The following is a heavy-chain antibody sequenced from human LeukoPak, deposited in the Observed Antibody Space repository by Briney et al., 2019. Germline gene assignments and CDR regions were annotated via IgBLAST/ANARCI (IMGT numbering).Heavy chain of an antibody. D-gene: IGHD1-26*01. Sequence: QPGGSLRLSCAASGFTFSSYWMHWVRHAPGKGLVWVSRISSDGSSTDYADSVKGRFTISRDNAKNTLYLQVNSLRAEDTAVYYCARRRTSGDYDYWGQGTLVTVSS. CDR2: ISSDGSST. V-gene: IGHV3-74*01. CDR3: ARRRTSGDYDY. J-gene: IGHJ4*02. CDR1: GFTFSSYW.